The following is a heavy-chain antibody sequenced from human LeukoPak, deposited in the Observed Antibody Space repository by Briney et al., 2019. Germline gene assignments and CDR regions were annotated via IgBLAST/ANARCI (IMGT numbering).Heavy chain of an antibody. CDR3: TRDTFGARDS. V-gene: IGHV3-74*01. Sequence: GGSLRLSCGASGDSFSGYWRHWIRQRPGKGLVWVSRINEDGSSTSYAASVRGRFTISRDNARNTLYLQMNSLRAEDAAVYYCTRDTFGARDSWGQGTLVTVSS. CDR2: INEDGSST. J-gene: IGHJ4*02. D-gene: IGHD3-10*01. CDR1: GDSFSGYW.